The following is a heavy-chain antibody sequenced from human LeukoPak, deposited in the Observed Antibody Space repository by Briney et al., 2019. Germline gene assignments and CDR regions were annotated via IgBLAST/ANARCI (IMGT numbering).Heavy chain of an antibody. V-gene: IGHV5-51*01. CDR2: INPGDSDT. D-gene: IGHD3-10*01. CDR1: GYNFANYG. CDR3: ASSIIRGGYYYYMDV. J-gene: IGHJ6*03. Sequence: GESLKISCTVSGYNFANYGIGWVRQMPGKGLEWLGIINPGDSDTRYSPSFQGQVTISADKSISTAYLQWSSLKASDTAMYYCASSIIRGGYYYYMDVWGKGTTVTVAS.